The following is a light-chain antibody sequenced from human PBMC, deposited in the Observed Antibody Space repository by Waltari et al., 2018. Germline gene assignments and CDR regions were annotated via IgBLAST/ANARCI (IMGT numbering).Light chain of an antibody. V-gene: IGLV1-47*01. CDR3: AAWDDRLTVVV. Sequence: QSVLTQPPSASGPPGQRVTISCSGRSSNLGSNYVSWYQQLPGTAPKLLIYTNSERPSGVPDRFSGSKSGTSASLAISGLRSEDEGDYFCAAWDDRLTVVVFGGGTKLTVL. CDR1: SSNLGSNY. J-gene: IGLJ2*01. CDR2: TNS.